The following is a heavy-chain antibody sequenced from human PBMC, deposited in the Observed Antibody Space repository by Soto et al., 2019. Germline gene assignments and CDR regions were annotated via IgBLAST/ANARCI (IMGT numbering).Heavy chain of an antibody. J-gene: IGHJ4*02. CDR1: GYTFTSYD. CDR2: MNPNSGNT. D-gene: IGHD4-17*01. Sequence: QVQLVQSGAEVKKPGASVKVSCKASGYTFTSYDINWVRQATGQGLEWMGWMNPNSGNTGYAQKFQGRVTMTRNTSISTAYMELTSLRSEDTAVYYCASPFYDYGDYVIIWGQGTLVTVSS. CDR3: ASPFYDYGDYVII. V-gene: IGHV1-8*01.